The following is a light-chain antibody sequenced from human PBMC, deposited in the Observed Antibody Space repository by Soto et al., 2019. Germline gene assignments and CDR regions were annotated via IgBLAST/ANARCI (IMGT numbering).Light chain of an antibody. Sequence: EIVLTQSPGTLSLSPGQRATLSCRASQSVNSNYLVWYQHKPGQAPRLLISNASRRATGIPDRFSGSGSGTDFTLTISRLEPEDFAVYYCQQYGSPPVTFGPGTKVEIK. CDR2: NAS. V-gene: IGKV3-20*01. CDR1: QSVNSNY. CDR3: QQYGSPPVT. J-gene: IGKJ3*01.